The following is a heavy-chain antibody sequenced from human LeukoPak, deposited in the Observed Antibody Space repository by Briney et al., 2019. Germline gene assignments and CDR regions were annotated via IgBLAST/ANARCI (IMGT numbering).Heavy chain of an antibody. CDR3: ASSDSSGWSYFDY. CDR2: IYYSGST. CDR1: GGSISSYY. V-gene: IGHV4-59*08. J-gene: IGHJ4*02. D-gene: IGHD6-19*01. Sequence: PSETLSLTCTVSGGSISSYYWSWIRQPPGKGLEWIGYIYYSGSTNYNPSLKSRVTIPVDTSKNQFSLKLSSVTAADTAVYYCASSDSSGWSYFDYWGQGTLVTVSS.